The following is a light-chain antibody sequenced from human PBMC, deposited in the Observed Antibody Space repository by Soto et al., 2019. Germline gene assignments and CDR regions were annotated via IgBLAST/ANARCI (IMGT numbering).Light chain of an antibody. CDR2: AAS. CDR1: QSISNY. J-gene: IGKJ2*01. Sequence: DIQMTQSPSSLSASVGDRVTITCRSSQSISNYLNWYQQKPGKAPNLLIYAASSLQSGVPSRFSGSGSGTYFTLTISSLQPEDFATYYCQQSYSTPYTFGQGTKLEIK. CDR3: QQSYSTPYT. V-gene: IGKV1-39*01.